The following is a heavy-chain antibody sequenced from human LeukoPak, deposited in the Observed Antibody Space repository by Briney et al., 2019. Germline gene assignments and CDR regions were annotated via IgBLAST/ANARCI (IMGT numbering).Heavy chain of an antibody. V-gene: IGHV3-30*01. D-gene: IGHD3-10*01. CDR3: AKDWSEGSGSYIDY. CDR2: TSYDGSRQ. Sequence: GGSLRLSCAASGFSFGSHAMHWVRRAPGKGLEWLVVTSYDGSRQYYADFVRGRFTVSRENSKNTLYLQMNSLTVDDTAIYYCAKDWSEGSGSYIDYWGQGALVTVSS. J-gene: IGHJ4*02. CDR1: GFSFGSHA.